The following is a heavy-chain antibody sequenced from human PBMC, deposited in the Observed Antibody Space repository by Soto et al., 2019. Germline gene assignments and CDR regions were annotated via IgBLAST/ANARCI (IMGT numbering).Heavy chain of an antibody. D-gene: IGHD5-18*01. CDR3: ARSGGTAMVLKLFDP. V-gene: IGHV1-69*13. CDR2: IIPIFGTA. J-gene: IGHJ5*02. CDR1: GGTFSSYA. Sequence: VKVSCKASGGTFSSYAISWVRQAPGQGLEWMGGIIPIFGTANYAQKFQGRVTITADESTSTAYMELSSLRSEDTAVYYCARSGGTAMVLKLFDPWGQGTLDTVTS.